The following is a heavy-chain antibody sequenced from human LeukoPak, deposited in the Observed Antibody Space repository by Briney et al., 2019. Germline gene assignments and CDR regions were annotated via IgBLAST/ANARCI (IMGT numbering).Heavy chain of an antibody. CDR3: ARRVLYYDILTGYKRHFDY. V-gene: IGHV1-8*01. D-gene: IGHD3-9*01. CDR1: GYTFTSYD. J-gene: IGHJ4*02. Sequence: GASVKVSCKASGYTFTSYDNNWVRQATGQGLEWMGWMNPNSGNTGYAQKFQGRVTMTRNTSISTAYMELSSLRSEDTAVYYCARRVLYYDILTGYKRHFDYWGQGTLVTVSS. CDR2: MNPNSGNT.